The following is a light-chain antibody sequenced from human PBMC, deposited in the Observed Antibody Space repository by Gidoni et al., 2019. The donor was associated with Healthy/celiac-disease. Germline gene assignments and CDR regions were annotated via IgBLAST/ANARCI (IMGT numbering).Light chain of an antibody. CDR3: QQYGSSRKWT. CDR1: QSVSSSY. J-gene: IGKJ1*01. CDR2: GAS. Sequence: EIVLTQSPGTLSLSPGERATLSCRASQSVSSSYLRWYQQKPGQAPKLRIYGASSRATGIPDRFNGSGAGTDFTLTISRLEPEDFAVYYCQQYGSSRKWTFGQGTKVEIK. V-gene: IGKV3-20*01.